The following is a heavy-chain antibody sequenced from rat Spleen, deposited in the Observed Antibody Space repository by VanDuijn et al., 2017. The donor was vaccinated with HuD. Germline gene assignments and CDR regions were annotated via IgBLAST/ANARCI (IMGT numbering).Heavy chain of an antibody. Sequence: QVQVKESGPGLVQPSQTLSLTCTVSGFSLTNYGVNWVRQPPGKGLEWMGGIWGDGSTNYNSTLKSRLSISRDTSKNQVFLKMNSLQTEDTAIYFCTRVGYGGFAYWGQGTLVTVSS. CDR2: IWGDGST. D-gene: IGHD1-11*01. J-gene: IGHJ3*01. V-gene: IGHV2-1*01. CDR3: TRVGYGGFAY. CDR1: GFSLTNYG.